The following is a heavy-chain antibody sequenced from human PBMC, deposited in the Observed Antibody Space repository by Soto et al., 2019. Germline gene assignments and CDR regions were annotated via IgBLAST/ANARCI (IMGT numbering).Heavy chain of an antibody. Sequence: PGGSLRLSCAASGFTSSSYEMNWVRQAPGKGLEWVSYISSSGSTIYYADSVKGRFTISRDNAKNSLYLQMNSLRAEDTAVYYCARMEVFGVVLHLDYGMDVWGQGTTVTASS. CDR3: ARMEVFGVVLHLDYGMDV. CDR2: ISSSGSTI. V-gene: IGHV3-48*03. CDR1: GFTSSSYE. J-gene: IGHJ6*02. D-gene: IGHD3-3*01.